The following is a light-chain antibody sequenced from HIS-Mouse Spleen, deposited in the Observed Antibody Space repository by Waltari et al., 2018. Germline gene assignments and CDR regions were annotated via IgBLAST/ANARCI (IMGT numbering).Light chain of an antibody. CDR1: NTGSKT. J-gene: IGLJ2*01. CDR2: RDS. Sequence: SYELTQPLSEPVALGHTARLPCGGNNTGSKTLHWYQQKPGQAPVLVIYRDSNRPSGIPERFSGSNSGNTATLTISRAQAGDEADYYCQVWDSSTVVFGGGTKLTVL. CDR3: QVWDSSTVV. V-gene: IGLV3-9*01.